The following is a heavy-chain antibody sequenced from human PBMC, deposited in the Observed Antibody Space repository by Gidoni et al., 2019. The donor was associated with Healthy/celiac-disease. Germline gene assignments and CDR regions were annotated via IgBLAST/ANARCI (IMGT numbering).Heavy chain of an antibody. V-gene: IGHV4-39*01. J-gene: IGHJ5*02. D-gene: IGHD3-10*01. CDR3: ARRSMVRGVIGGFNWFDP. CDR2: IYYSGST. Sequence: QLQLQESGPGLVKPSETLSLTCTVSGGSISSSSYYWGWLRQPPGKGLEWIGSIYYSGSTYYNPSLKSRVTISVDTSKNQFSLKLSSVTAADTAVYYCARRSMVRGVIGGFNWFDPWGQGTLVTVSS. CDR1: GGSISSSSYY.